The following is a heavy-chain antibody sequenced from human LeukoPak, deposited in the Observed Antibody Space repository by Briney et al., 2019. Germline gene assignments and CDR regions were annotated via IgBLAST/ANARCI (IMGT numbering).Heavy chain of an antibody. Sequence: ASVKVSCKTSGYTFTTYGISWVRQAPGQRLEWLGRISVHNGNTNYAQKLQGRVTMTTDTSTSTAYMGLRSLRSDDTAVYYCARMILLLGDVLTVPPRGFDYWGQGTLVTVSS. J-gene: IGHJ4*02. CDR3: ARMILLLGDVLTVPPRGFDY. D-gene: IGHD3-9*01. V-gene: IGHV1-18*01. CDR2: ISVHNGNT. CDR1: GYTFTTYG.